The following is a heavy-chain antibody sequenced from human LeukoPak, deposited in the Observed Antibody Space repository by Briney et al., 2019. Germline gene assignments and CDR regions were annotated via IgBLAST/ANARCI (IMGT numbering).Heavy chain of an antibody. CDR2: INSDGSST. CDR1: GFTFCSYW. CDR3: ARVVSGYFDY. J-gene: IGHJ4*02. Sequence: PWGSLVLSCAASGFTFCSYWMHWVRQAPGKGLVWVSRINSDGSSTSYADSVKGRFTISRDNAKNTLYLQMNSLRAEDTAVYYCARVVSGYFDYWGQGTLVTVSS. V-gene: IGHV3-74*01.